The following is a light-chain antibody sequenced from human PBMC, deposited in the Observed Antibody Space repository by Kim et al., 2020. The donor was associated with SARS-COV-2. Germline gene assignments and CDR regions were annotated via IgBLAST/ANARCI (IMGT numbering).Light chain of an antibody. CDR3: SSYTSSSTLV. V-gene: IGLV2-14*01. CDR2: DVS. Sequence: QSALTQPASVSGSPGQSITISCTGTSSDVGGYNYVSWYQQHPGKAPKLMIYDVSKRPSGVSNRFSGSKSGNTASLTISGLQAEDEADYYCSSYTSSSTLVCGTGTKVTVL. J-gene: IGLJ1*01. CDR1: SSDVGGYNY.